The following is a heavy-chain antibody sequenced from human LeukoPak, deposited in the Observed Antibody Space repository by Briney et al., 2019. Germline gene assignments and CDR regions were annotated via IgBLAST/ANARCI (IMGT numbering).Heavy chain of an antibody. CDR1: GGSINGYY. J-gene: IGHJ4*02. D-gene: IGHD1-26*01. CDR2: ISDSGYT. V-gene: IGHV4-4*07. Sequence: PSETLSVTCTVSGGSINGYYWNWIRQSAGKRLEWIGRISDSGYTNYNPSLQSRLTMSVDTSKNQLSLRLSSVTAADTAVYYCARGEHTCDYWGQGTLVTVSS. CDR3: ARGEHTCDY.